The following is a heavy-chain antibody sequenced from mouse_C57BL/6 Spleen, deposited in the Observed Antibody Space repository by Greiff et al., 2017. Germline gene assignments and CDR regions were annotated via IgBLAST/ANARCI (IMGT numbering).Heavy chain of an antibody. CDR3: ARAYYGSSYFDY. J-gene: IGHJ2*01. V-gene: IGHV1-80*01. Sequence: VMLVESGAELVKPGASVKISCKASGYAFSSYWMNWVKQRPGKGLEGIGQIYPGDGDTNYNGKFKGKATLTADKSSSTAYMQLSSLTSEDSAVYFCARAYYGSSYFDYWGQGTTLTVSS. CDR2: IYPGDGDT. D-gene: IGHD1-1*01. CDR1: GYAFSSYW.